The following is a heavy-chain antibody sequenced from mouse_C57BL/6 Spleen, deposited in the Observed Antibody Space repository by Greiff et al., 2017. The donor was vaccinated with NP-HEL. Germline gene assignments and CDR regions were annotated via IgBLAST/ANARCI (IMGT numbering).Heavy chain of an antibody. V-gene: IGHV5-6*01. CDR3: ARGAGGNAAWFAY. Sequence: VQLQQSGGDLVKPGGSLKLSCAASGFTFSSYGMSWVRQTPDKRLEWVATISSGGSYTYYPDSVKGRFTISRDNAKNTLYLQMSSLKSEDTAMYYCARGAGGNAAWFAYWGQGTLVTVSA. J-gene: IGHJ3*01. CDR1: GFTFSSYG. CDR2: ISSGGSYT. D-gene: IGHD2-1*01.